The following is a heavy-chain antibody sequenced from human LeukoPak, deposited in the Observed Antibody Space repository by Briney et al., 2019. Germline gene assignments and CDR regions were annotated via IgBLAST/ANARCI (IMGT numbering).Heavy chain of an antibody. Sequence: SETLSLTCAVSGGSISSSSYYWDWIRQPPGKGLEWIASIYYSGSTYYSPSLKSRVTISVDTSKNQFSLKLSSVTAADTAVYYCARFPFSSGYYGDIDYWDQGTLVTVSS. CDR2: IYYSGST. CDR1: GGSISSSSYY. J-gene: IGHJ4*02. D-gene: IGHD3-22*01. V-gene: IGHV4-39*07. CDR3: ARFPFSSGYYGDIDY.